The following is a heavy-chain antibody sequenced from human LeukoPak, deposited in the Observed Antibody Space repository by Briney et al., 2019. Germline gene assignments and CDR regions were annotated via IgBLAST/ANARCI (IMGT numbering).Heavy chain of an antibody. J-gene: IGHJ3*02. Sequence: GGSLRLSCAASGFTFSSYGMSWVRQAPGKGLEWVSAISGSGGSTYYADSVKGRFTISRDNSKNTLYLQMNSLRAEDTAVYYCAKLRLSTDAFDIWGQGTMVAVSS. CDR1: GFTFSSYG. CDR2: ISGSGGST. CDR3: AKLRLSTDAFDI. D-gene: IGHD2/OR15-2a*01. V-gene: IGHV3-23*01.